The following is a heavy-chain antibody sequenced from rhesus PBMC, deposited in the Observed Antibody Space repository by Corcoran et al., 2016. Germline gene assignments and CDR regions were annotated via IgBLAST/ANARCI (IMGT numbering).Heavy chain of an antibody. Sequence: QVQLVQSGAEVKKPGSSVKVSCKASGYTFTDYYMHWVRQAPQQGLEWMGWKNPYNGYTKYAHKFQGKGTMTRATSTSTSYMELSSLRSEDTAVYYCAREDTATVNNEGFDYWGHGVLVTVSS. CDR1: GYTFTDYY. D-gene: IGHD5-12*01. CDR3: AREDTATVNNEGFDY. V-gene: IGHV1S2*01. CDR2: KNPYNGYT. J-gene: IGHJ4*01.